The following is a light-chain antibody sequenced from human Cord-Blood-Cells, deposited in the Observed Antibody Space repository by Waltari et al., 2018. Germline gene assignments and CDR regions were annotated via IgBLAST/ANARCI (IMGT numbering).Light chain of an antibody. V-gene: IGLV3-21*04. J-gene: IGLJ1*01. CDR1: KIGSKS. CDR3: QVWDSSSDHYV. Sequence: SYVLTQPPSVSVDPGKTARITWGGNKIGSKSGHWYQQQPGQAPVLVIYYDSDRPSGIPERFSGSNSGNTATLTISRVEAGDEADYYCQVWDSSSDHYVFGTGTKVTVL. CDR2: YDS.